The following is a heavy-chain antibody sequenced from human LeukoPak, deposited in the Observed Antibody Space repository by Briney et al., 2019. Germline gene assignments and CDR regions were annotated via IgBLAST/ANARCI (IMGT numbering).Heavy chain of an antibody. CDR2: IKPDGSQK. V-gene: IGHV3-7*05. CDR3: LRDGMGGIKAFDM. J-gene: IGHJ3*02. Sequence: PGESLRISCKGSGYSFTRSWINWVRQAPGKGLEWVANIKPDGSQKYFVDSVRGRFTISRDNAKNSVYLQMTSLRAEDTALYYCLRDGMGGIKAFDMWGQGTVVTVSS. CDR1: GYSFTRSW. D-gene: IGHD3-10*01.